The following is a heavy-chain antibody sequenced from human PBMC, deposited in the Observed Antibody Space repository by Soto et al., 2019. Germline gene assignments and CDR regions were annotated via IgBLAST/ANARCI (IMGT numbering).Heavy chain of an antibody. CDR3: ARSIVVVTAVDY. J-gene: IGHJ4*02. V-gene: IGHV1-3*01. CDR2: INAGNGNT. D-gene: IGHD2-21*02. Sequence: ASVKVSFKISRYHFTSYAMHWVRQAPGQWLEWKRCINAGNGNTEYSQKFQGRVTITRDTSASTAYIELKILRSEDKALYYCARSIVVVTAVDYWGAGSLVTVSS. CDR1: RYHFTSYA.